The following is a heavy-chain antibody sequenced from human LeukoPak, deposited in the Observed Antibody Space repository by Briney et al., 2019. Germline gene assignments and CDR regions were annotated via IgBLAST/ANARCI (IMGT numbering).Heavy chain of an antibody. D-gene: IGHD3-10*01. V-gene: IGHV4-39*07. Sequence: NASETLSLTCTVSGGSISSANYYWGWIRQPPGKGLEWIGSVYNSGSTYYNPSLKSRVIVSLAMSQNQFSLRLTSVTAADTAVYYCARDTGQYAPGTPGFTRFDPWGQGALVTVSS. CDR2: VYNSGST. CDR1: GGSISSANYY. CDR3: ARDTGQYAPGTPGFTRFDP. J-gene: IGHJ5*02.